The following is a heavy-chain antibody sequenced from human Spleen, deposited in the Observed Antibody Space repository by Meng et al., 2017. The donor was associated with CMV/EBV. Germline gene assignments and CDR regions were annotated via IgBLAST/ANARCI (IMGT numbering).Heavy chain of an antibody. CDR3: AREGAIAARPGLVY. CDR1: GYTFTSYD. J-gene: IGHJ4*02. V-gene: IGHV1-8*01. Sequence: ASVKVSCKASGYTFTSYDINWVRQATGQGLEWRGWMNPNSGNTGYAQKFQGRVTMTRNTSISTAYMELSSLRSEDTAVYYCAREGAIAARPGLVYWGQGTLVTVSS. D-gene: IGHD6-6*01. CDR2: MNPNSGNT.